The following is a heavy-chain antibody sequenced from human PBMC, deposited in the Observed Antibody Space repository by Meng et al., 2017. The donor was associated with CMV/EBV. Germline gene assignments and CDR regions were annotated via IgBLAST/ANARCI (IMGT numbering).Heavy chain of an antibody. CDR3: ARHGTAAADAFDI. J-gene: IGHJ3*02. V-gene: IGHV4-39*01. CDR1: GGSIRSSSYY. Sequence: GSLRLSFTVTGGSIRSSSYYWGWIRQPPGKGLEWIGSIFYSGSSYYNPSLQSRVTTSVDTSKNHFSLRLGSVSAADTALYYCARHGTAAADAFDIWGQGPMVTVSS. D-gene: IGHD6-13*01. CDR2: IFYSGSS.